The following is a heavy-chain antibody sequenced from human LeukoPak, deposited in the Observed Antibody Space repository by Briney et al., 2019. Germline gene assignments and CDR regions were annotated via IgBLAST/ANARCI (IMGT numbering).Heavy chain of an antibody. CDR2: IYYSGST. D-gene: IGHD2-2*01. CDR3: ARASGQPDAFDI. CDR1: GGSISSGDYY. J-gene: IGHJ3*02. V-gene: IGHV4-30-4*08. Sequence: SETLSLTCTVSGGSISSGDYYWSWIRQPPGKGLEWIGYIYYSGSTYYNPSLKSRVTISVDTSKNQFSLKLSSATAADTAVYYCARASGQPDAFDIWGQGTMVTVSS.